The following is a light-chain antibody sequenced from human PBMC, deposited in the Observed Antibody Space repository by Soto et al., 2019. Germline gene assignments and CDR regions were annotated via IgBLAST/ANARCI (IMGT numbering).Light chain of an antibody. V-gene: IGKV1-39*01. Sequence: DIQMTQSPSSLSASVGDIVTITCRASQSIISYLNWYQQKPGKAPKLLIYAASSLQSGVPSRFSGSVSRTDITLTISSQQPEDFATYYCQQSYRTPRTFGQGTKVESK. J-gene: IGKJ1*01. CDR1: QSIISY. CDR3: QQSYRTPRT. CDR2: AAS.